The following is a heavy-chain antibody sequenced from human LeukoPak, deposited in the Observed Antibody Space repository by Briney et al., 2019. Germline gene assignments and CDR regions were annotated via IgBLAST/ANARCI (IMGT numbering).Heavy chain of an antibody. CDR3: ARVYSYGYFDY. Sequence: VASVNVSCKASGYTFTSYYMHWVRQAPGQGLEWMGIINPSAGSTSYAQKFQGRVTMTRDTSTSTVYMELSSLRSEDTAVYYCARVYSYGYFDYWGQGTLVTVSS. J-gene: IGHJ4*02. V-gene: IGHV1-46*01. D-gene: IGHD5-18*01. CDR2: INPSAGST. CDR1: GYTFTSYY.